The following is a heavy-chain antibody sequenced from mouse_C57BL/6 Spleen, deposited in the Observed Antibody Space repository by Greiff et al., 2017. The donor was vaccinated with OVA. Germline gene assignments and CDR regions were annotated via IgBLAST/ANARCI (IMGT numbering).Heavy chain of an antibody. CDR1: GYTFTSYW. CDR3: ARADWYFDV. J-gene: IGHJ1*03. Sequence: QVQLKESGAELVMPGASVKLSCKASGYTFTSYWMHWVKQRPGQGLEWIGEIDPSDSYTNYNQKFKGKSTLTVDKSSSTAYMQLSSLTSEDSAVYYCARADWYFDVWGTGTTVTVSS. CDR2: IDPSDSYT. V-gene: IGHV1-69*01.